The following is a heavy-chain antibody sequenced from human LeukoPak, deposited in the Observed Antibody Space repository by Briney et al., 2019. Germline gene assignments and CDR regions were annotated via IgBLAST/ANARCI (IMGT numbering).Heavy chain of an antibody. CDR2: INPSSGGT. CDR3: ARDPGSPNYFDC. D-gene: IGHD1-14*01. Sequence: ASVKVSCKAPGYTFTDYYMHWVRQAPGQGLEWMGRINPSSGGTNYAQKFQGRVTMTGDTSISTAYMELSRLRSDDTAVYYCARDPGSPNYFDCWGQGTLVTVSS. V-gene: IGHV1-2*06. J-gene: IGHJ4*02. CDR1: GYTFTDYY.